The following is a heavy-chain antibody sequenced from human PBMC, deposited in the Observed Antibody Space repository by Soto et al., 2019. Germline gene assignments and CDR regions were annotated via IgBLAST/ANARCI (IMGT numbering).Heavy chain of an antibody. CDR1: GFSFTSAW. CDR3: TIGRGGSAYVLGAY. Sequence: EVQLVESGGGLVKPGGSLRLSCAASGFSFTSAWMNWVRQIPGKGLEWVDRIKTNIDGGATDYSAPVKGRFTISRDDSKDTVYLQMNSLKTEDTAVYYCTIGRGGSAYVLGAYWGQGALVTVSS. D-gene: IGHD5-12*01. V-gene: IGHV3-15*07. J-gene: IGHJ4*02. CDR2: IKTNIDGGAT.